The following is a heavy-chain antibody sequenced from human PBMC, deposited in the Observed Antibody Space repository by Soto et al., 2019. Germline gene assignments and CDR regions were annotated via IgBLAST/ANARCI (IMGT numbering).Heavy chain of an antibody. Sequence: GGSLRLSCGASGFTFNNYAMTWVRQPPGKGLEWVSTISASGATSYYADSVKGRFTISRGTSKNSLYLQMNSLRADDAAEYYCAKGGWSSPFDYWGQGTPVTVSS. D-gene: IGHD3-10*01. CDR1: GFTFNNYA. CDR3: AKGGWSSPFDY. J-gene: IGHJ4*02. V-gene: IGHV3-23*01. CDR2: ISASGATS.